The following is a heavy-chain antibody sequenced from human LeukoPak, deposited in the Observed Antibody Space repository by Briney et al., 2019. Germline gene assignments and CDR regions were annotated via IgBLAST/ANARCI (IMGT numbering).Heavy chain of an antibody. V-gene: IGHV3-9*01. D-gene: IGHD6-19*01. Sequence: GGSLRLSCAASGFTFDDYAMHWVRQAPGKGLEWVSDISWNSGSIGYADPVKGRFTISRDNAKNSLYLQMNSLRAEDTALYYCAKVPRARYSSGWPYYFDYWGQGTLVTVSS. CDR1: GFTFDDYA. CDR3: AKVPRARYSSGWPYYFDY. J-gene: IGHJ4*02. CDR2: ISWNSGSI.